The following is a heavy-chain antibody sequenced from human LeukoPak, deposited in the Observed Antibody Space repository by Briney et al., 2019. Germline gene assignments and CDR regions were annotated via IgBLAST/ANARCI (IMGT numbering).Heavy chain of an antibody. CDR3: ARDAVATVTTSGWFDP. J-gene: IGHJ5*02. V-gene: IGHV1-69*13. CDR2: IIPIFGTA. Sequence: ASVKVSCKASGGTFSSYAISWVRQAPGQGLEWMGGIIPIFGTANYAQKFQGRVTITADESTSTAYMELSSLRSEDTAVYYCARDAVATVTTSGWFDPWGQGTLVTVSS. CDR1: GGTFSSYA. D-gene: IGHD4-17*01.